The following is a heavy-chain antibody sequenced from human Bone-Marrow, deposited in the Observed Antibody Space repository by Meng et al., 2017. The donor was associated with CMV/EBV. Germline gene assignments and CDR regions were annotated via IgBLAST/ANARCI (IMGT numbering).Heavy chain of an antibody. J-gene: IGHJ5*01. Sequence: ASVKVSCKASGYTFTSYGISWVRQDPGQGLEWMGWIIAYNGNTNYAQKLQGRVTMTTDTSTSTAYMELRSLRSDDTAVYYCARVVMTTVTTGWFDSWGQGTLVTVSS. CDR1: GYTFTSYG. CDR2: IIAYNGNT. V-gene: IGHV1-18*01. CDR3: ARVVMTTVTTGWFDS. D-gene: IGHD4-11*01.